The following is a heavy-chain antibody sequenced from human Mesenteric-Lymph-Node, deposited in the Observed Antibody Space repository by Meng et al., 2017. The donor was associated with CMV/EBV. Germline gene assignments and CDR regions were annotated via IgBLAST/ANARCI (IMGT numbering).Heavy chain of an antibody. CDR2: IDPIGGTT. Sequence: ASVKVSCKASGYTFTSYYIHWVRQAPGQGLEWMGIIDPIGGTTNYAQKFQGRVTITTDTSTSTVYMDLSSLRSEDTAVYYCALSYDILTGYYDGGGFDYWSRGTLVTVSS. J-gene: IGHJ4*02. D-gene: IGHD3-9*01. CDR1: GYTFTSYY. V-gene: IGHV1-46*03. CDR3: ALSYDILTGYYDGGGFDY.